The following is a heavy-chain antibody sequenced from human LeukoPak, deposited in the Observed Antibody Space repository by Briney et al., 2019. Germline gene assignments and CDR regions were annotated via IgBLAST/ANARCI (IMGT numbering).Heavy chain of an antibody. Sequence: SETLSLTCTVSGYSISSGYYWGWIRQPPGKGLEWIGSIYHSGSTYYNPSLKSRVTISVDTSKNHFSLKLSSVTAADTAVYYCARPLDGDYVDYWGQGTLVTVSS. CDR3: ARPLDGDYVDY. V-gene: IGHV4-38-2*02. CDR2: IYHSGST. J-gene: IGHJ4*02. D-gene: IGHD4-17*01. CDR1: GYSISSGYY.